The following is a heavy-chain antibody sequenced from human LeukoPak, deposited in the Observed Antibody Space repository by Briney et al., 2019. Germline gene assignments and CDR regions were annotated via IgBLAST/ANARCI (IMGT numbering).Heavy chain of an antibody. CDR2: INDDGSTT. Sequence: PGGSLRLSCAGSGFTFSSYWMYWVRQAPGKGLVWVSRINDDGSTTNHADSVKGRFTISRDNAKSTLYLQMNSLTAEDTAVYYCARDLVYGSGSLGYWGQGTLVTVSS. V-gene: IGHV3-74*01. D-gene: IGHD3-10*01. J-gene: IGHJ4*02. CDR3: ARDLVYGSGSLGY. CDR1: GFTFSSYW.